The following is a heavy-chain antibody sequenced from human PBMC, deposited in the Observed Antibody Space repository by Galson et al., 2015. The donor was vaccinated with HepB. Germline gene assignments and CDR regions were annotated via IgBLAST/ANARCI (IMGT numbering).Heavy chain of an antibody. CDR2: LSGSGGSA. D-gene: IGHD3-9*01. J-gene: IGHJ6*02. Sequence: SLRLSCAGSGFTFRTYAMTWVRQAPGKGLEWVASLSGSGGSADYADSVKGRFTVSRDNSNNTLYLQMSSLTAEDTAVYYCAKEDYDLLTGYRYYNYGMDVWGQGTTVTVAS. CDR1: GFTFRTYA. CDR3: AKEDYDLLTGYRYYNYGMDV. V-gene: IGHV3-23*01.